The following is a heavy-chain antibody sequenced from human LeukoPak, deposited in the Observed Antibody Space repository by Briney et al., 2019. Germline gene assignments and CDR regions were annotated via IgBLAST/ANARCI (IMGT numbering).Heavy chain of an antibody. V-gene: IGHV5-51*01. D-gene: IGHD3-22*01. J-gene: IGHJ4*02. CDR3: ARGGYDSSGYYLDKYYFDY. CDR1: GYSFTSYW. Sequence: GESLKISCKGSGYSFTSYWIGWVRQMPGRGLAWMGMIYPGDSDTRYSPSFQGQVTISADKSISTAYLQWSSLKASDTAMYYCARGGYDSSGYYLDKYYFDYWGQGTLVIVSS. CDR2: IYPGDSDT.